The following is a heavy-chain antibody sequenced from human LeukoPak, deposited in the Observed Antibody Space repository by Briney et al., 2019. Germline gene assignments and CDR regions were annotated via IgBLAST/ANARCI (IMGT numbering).Heavy chain of an antibody. CDR3: ARGAMTGAFDI. V-gene: IGHV3-48*01. D-gene: IGHD1-14*01. Sequence: TGGSLRLSCAASGFTFSSYSMNWVRQAPGKGLEWVSYISSSSTIYYADSVKGRFTISRDNAKNSLYLQMNSLRAEDTAVYYCARGAMTGAFDIWGQGAMVTVSS. J-gene: IGHJ3*02. CDR2: ISSSSTI. CDR1: GFTFSSYS.